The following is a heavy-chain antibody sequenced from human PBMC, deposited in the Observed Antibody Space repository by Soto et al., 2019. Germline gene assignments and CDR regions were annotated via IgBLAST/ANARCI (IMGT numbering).Heavy chain of an antibody. J-gene: IGHJ6*02. Sequence: QVQLVESGGGVVQPGRSLRLSCAASGFTFSSYAMHWVRQAPGKGLEWVAVISYDGSNKYYADSVKGRFTISRDNSKNTLYLQMNSLRAEDTAVYYCARDTTSSTSCYEVCYYYGMDVWGQGTTVTVSS. CDR1: GFTFSSYA. D-gene: IGHD2-2*01. V-gene: IGHV3-30-3*01. CDR3: ARDTTSSTSCYEVCYYYGMDV. CDR2: ISYDGSNK.